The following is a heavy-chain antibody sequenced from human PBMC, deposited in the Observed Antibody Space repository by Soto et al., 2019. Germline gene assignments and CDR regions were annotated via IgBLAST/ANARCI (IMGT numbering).Heavy chain of an antibody. Sequence: PGGSLRLSCAASGFTFSSYAMSWVRQAPGKGLEWISAVSGSGGSTYYADSVKGRFTISRDNSKDTLYLQMNNLRAEDTAVYYCARRGSGSYYDYWGQGTLVTVSS. J-gene: IGHJ4*02. CDR2: VSGSGGST. V-gene: IGHV3-23*01. CDR1: GFTFSSYA. CDR3: ARRGSGSYYDY. D-gene: IGHD1-26*01.